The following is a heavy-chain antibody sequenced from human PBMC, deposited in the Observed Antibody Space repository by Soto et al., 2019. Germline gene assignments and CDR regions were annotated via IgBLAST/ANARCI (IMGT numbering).Heavy chain of an antibody. CDR3: AREDIFQKSDYATSGPYDLDS. J-gene: IGHJ4*02. V-gene: IGHV3-33*01. Sequence: GGSLRLSCAASGFTFINYGMHWVRQAPGKGLEWVAGIWFDGSKKHYVDSVKGRFIISRDNSNNTLFLQMNSLRDEDTAVYYCAREDIFQKSDYATSGPYDLDSWGQGTLVTVSS. CDR2: IWFDGSKK. D-gene: IGHD3-22*01. CDR1: GFTFINYG.